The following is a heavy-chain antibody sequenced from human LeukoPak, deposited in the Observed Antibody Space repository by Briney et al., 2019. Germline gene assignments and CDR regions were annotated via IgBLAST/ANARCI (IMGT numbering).Heavy chain of an antibody. Sequence: GGSLRLSCAASGLTFSSYAMTWVRQVPGKGLEWVSDIGGSGGNTYYADSVKGRFTISRNNSKNTLYLQMNSLRAEDTAIYYCAKCSESSSFSCYAFNYWGQGTPVTVSA. J-gene: IGHJ4*02. CDR3: AKCSESSSFSCYAFNY. D-gene: IGHD2-2*01. V-gene: IGHV3-23*01. CDR1: GLTFSSYA. CDR2: IGGSGGNT.